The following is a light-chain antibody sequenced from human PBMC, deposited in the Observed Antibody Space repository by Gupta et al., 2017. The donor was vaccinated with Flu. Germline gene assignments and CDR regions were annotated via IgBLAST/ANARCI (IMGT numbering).Light chain of an antibody. CDR2: KDS. V-gene: IGLV3-25*02. CDR3: QSADSSGNYVV. CDR1: ALPKQY. J-gene: IGLJ2*01. Sequence: SYELTQPPSVSVSPGQTARITCSGDALPKQYAYWYQQKPGQAPVLVIYKDSERPSGIPERFSGSSSGTTVTLTISGVQAEEEADYYCQSADSSGNYVVFGGGTKLTVL.